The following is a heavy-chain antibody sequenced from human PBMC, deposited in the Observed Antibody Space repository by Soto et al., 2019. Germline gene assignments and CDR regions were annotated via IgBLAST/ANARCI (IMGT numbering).Heavy chain of an antibody. V-gene: IGHV3-33*01. J-gene: IGHJ4*02. D-gene: IGHD2-2*01. CDR2: IWYDGSNK. Sequence: QVQLVESGGGVVQPGRSLRLSCAASGFTFSSYGMHWVRQAPGKGLEWVAVIWYDGSNKYYADSVKGRFTISRDNSKNTLYLQMNSLRDEDTAVYYCARDRDIVVVPAAYIDYWGQGTLVTVSS. CDR1: GFTFSSYG. CDR3: ARDRDIVVVPAAYIDY.